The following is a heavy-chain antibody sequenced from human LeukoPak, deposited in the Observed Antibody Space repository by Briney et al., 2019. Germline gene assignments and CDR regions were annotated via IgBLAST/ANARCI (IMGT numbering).Heavy chain of an antibody. J-gene: IGHJ4*02. CDR1: GFTFSNFW. V-gene: IGHV3-7*01. CDR2: IRQDGGDK. CDR3: ARYFDNTGYSWRRFDY. Sequence: GGSLRLSCAASGFTFSNFWMTWVRQAPGKGPEWLATIRQDGGDKWYVDSVKGRFTISRDNAKNSLYLQMNSLRAEDTAVYYCARYFDNTGYSWRRFDYWGRGALVTVSS. D-gene: IGHD3-22*01.